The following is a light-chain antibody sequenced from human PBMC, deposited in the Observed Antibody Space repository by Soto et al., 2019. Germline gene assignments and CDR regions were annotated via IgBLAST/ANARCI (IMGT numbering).Light chain of an antibody. CDR1: QTISSW. J-gene: IGKJ1*01. V-gene: IGKV1-5*03. Sequence: DSPRTQSPSTVAGSVGNGVTIPCRASQTISSWLAWYQQKPGKAPKLLIYKASTLKSGVPSRFSGSGSGTEFTLTISSLQPDDFATYYCQHYNSYSEALGQGTKV. CDR3: QHYNSYSEA. CDR2: KAS.